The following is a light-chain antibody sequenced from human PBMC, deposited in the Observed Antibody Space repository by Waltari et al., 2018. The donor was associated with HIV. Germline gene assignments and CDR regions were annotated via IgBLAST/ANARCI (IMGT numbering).Light chain of an antibody. Sequence: DLQLTQSPSFLSASVGDRVTITCRASHGISTYLAWYQQKPGKAPQLQIYIASTLQSAVPSRFSGSGSGTEFALTISSLQPEDFATYCGQQLNYDPHTFGQGTKVESK. CDR1: HGISTY. J-gene: IGKJ2*01. V-gene: IGKV1-9*01. CDR2: IAS. CDR3: QQLNYDPHT.